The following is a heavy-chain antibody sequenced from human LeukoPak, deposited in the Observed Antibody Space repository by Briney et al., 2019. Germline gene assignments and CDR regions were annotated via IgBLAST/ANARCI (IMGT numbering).Heavy chain of an antibody. CDR1: GGSFSGYY. V-gene: IGHV4-34*01. D-gene: IGHD5-24*01. CDR3: ARSSSILTIPTFDY. Sequence: SETLSLTCAVYGGSFSGYYWSWIRQPPGKGLEWIGEINHSGSTNYNPSLKSRVTISVQTSNNQFSLKLSSVTAADTAVYYCARSSSILTIPTFDYWGRGTLVTVSS. J-gene: IGHJ4*02. CDR2: INHSGST.